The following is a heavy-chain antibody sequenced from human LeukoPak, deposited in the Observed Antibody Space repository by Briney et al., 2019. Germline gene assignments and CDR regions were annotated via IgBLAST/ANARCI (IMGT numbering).Heavy chain of an antibody. J-gene: IGHJ4*02. V-gene: IGHV3-20*04. CDR3: ARTYYDLWSGYYTGPGDY. Sequence: PGGSLRLSCAASGFTFDDYGMSWVRQAPGKGLEWVSGINWNGGSTGYADSVKGRFTISRDNAKNSLYLQMNSLRAEDTALYYCARTYYDLWSGYYTGPGDYWGQGTLVTVSS. CDR2: INWNGGST. D-gene: IGHD3-3*01. CDR1: GFTFDDYG.